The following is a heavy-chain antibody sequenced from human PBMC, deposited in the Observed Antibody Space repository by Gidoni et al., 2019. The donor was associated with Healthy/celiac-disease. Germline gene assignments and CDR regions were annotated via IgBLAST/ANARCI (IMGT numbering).Heavy chain of an antibody. Sequence: EVQLVESGGGLVKHGGSLRLSCAASGFTFSNAWMSWVRQAPGKGLEWVGRIKSKTDGGTTDYAAPVKGRFTISRDDSKNTLYLQMNSLKTEDTAVYYCTTEGYYYDSSGYYYWSFDPWGQGTLVTVSS. V-gene: IGHV3-15*01. J-gene: IGHJ5*02. CDR3: TTEGYYYDSSGYYYWSFDP. CDR1: GFTFSNAW. CDR2: IKSKTDGGTT. D-gene: IGHD3-22*01.